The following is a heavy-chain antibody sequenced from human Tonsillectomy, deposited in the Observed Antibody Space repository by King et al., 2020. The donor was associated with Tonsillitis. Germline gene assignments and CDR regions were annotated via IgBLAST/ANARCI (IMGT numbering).Heavy chain of an antibody. CDR1: GYTFTSYG. D-gene: IGHD3-22*01. CDR3: AKDRAPGVVMTTPDFDY. V-gene: IGHV1-18*01. Sequence: QLVQSGAEVKKPGASVKVSCKASGYTFTSYGISWVRQAPGQGLEWMGWISAYNGNTNYVQKFQGRVTMTAETSTSQAYMELRSLRSDDTAVYYCAKDRAPGVVMTTPDFDYWGQGTLVTVSS. J-gene: IGHJ4*02. CDR2: ISAYNGNT.